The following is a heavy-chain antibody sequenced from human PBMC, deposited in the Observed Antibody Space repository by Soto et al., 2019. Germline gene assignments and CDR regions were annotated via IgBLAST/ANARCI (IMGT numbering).Heavy chain of an antibody. J-gene: IGHJ4*02. D-gene: IGHD6-19*01. V-gene: IGHV4-34*01. CDR3: ARGLSSGWYTFRFDY. Sequence: SSETLSLTCAVYGGSFSGYYWSWIRQPPGKGLEWIGEINHSGSTNYNPSLKSRVTISVDTSKNQFSLKLSSVTAADTAVYYCARGLSSGWYTFRFDYWGQGTLVTAPQ. CDR1: GGSFSGYY. CDR2: INHSGST.